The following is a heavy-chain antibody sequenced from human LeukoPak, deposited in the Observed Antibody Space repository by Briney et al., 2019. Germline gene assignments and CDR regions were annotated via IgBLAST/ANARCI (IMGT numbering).Heavy chain of an antibody. CDR2: INHSGST. Sequence: PSETLSLTCAVYGGSFSGYYWNWIRQPPGKGLEWIGEINHSGSTNYNPSLKSRVTISVDMSKKQFSLKLRSVTAADTAVYYCARNSXXYDSSGFNYWGQGTLVTV. V-gene: IGHV4-34*01. CDR3: ARNSXXYDSSGFNY. D-gene: IGHD3-22*01. J-gene: IGHJ4*02. CDR1: GGSFSGYY.